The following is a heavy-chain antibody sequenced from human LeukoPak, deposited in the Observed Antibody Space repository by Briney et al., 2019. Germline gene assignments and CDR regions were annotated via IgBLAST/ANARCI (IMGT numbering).Heavy chain of an antibody. V-gene: IGHV3-53*01. CDR1: GFTVSTNY. J-gene: IGHJ4*02. Sequence: GGSLRLSCAASGFTVSTNYMSWVRQAPGKGLEWVSVIYSGGSTYYADSVKGRFTISRDNSKNTLYLQMNRLRPEDTAVYYCARGTVTAPDYWGQGTLVTVSS. CDR3: ARGTVTAPDY. D-gene: IGHD2-21*02. CDR2: IYSGGST.